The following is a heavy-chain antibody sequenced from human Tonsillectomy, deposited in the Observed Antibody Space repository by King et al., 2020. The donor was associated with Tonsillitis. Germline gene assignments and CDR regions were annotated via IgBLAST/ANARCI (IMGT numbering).Heavy chain of an antibody. CDR2: INPNSGGT. V-gene: IGHV1-2*02. CDR3: ARDTPPNSGMLWDY. Sequence: VQLVESGAEVKKPGASVKVSCTASGYTFTDYYMHWVRQAPGQGLEWVGWINPNSGGTNYAQKFQGRVTMTRDTSIGTAYMVLSSLISDDTAVYYCARDTPPNSGMLWDYWGQGTLVTVSS. J-gene: IGHJ4*02. CDR1: GYTFTDYY. D-gene: IGHD2-8*01.